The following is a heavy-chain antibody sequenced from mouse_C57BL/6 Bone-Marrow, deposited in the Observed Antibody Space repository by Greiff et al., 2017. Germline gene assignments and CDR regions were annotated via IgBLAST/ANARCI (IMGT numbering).Heavy chain of an antibody. V-gene: IGHV1-55*01. CDR3: ARPYYSNYWYFDV. Sequence: QVQLQQPGAELVKPGASVKMSCKASGYTFTSYWITWVKQRPGQGLEWIGDIYPGSGSTNYNEKFKSKATLTVDTSSSTAYMQISSLTSDDSAVYYCARPYYSNYWYFDVWGTGTTVTVSS. CDR1: GYTFTSYW. D-gene: IGHD2-5*01. J-gene: IGHJ1*03. CDR2: IYPGSGST.